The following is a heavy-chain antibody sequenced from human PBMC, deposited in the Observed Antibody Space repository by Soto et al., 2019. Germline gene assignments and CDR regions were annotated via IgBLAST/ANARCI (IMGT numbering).Heavy chain of an antibody. V-gene: IGHV1-18*01. J-gene: IGHJ6*02. CDR1: GYTFTSYG. Sequence: GASVKVSCKASGYTFTSYGISWVRQAPGQGLEWMGWISAYNGNTNYAQKLQGRVTMTTDTSTSTAYMELRSLRSEDTAVYYCARSRSTNIVVVVAATPPRSAGSGVGYYYGMDVWGQGTTVTVSS. CDR3: ARSRSTNIVVVVAATPPRSAGSGVGYYYGMDV. CDR2: ISAYNGNT. D-gene: IGHD2-15*01.